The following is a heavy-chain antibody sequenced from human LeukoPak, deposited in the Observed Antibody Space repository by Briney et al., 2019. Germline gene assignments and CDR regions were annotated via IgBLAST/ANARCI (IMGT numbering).Heavy chain of an antibody. CDR1: GGTFSSYA. Sequence: SVKVSCKASGGTFSSYAISWVRQAPGQGLEWMGGIIPIFGTANYAQKFQGRVTITTDESTSTAYMELSRLRSDDTAVYYCARVGRRSIFVARPDAFDIWGQGTMVTVSS. V-gene: IGHV1-69*05. CDR3: ARVGRRSIFVARPDAFDI. J-gene: IGHJ3*02. D-gene: IGHD2-21*01. CDR2: IIPIFGTA.